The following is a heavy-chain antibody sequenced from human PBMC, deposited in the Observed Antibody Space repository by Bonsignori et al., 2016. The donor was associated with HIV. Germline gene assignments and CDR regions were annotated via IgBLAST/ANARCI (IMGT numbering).Heavy chain of an antibody. CDR2: INPNSGGT. D-gene: IGHD2-15*01. Sequence: WVRQAPGQGLEWMGWINPNSGGTNYAQKFQGRVTMTRDTSISTAYMELSRLRSDDTAVYYCATAFSWTTDYWGQGTLVTVSS. V-gene: IGHV1-2*02. CDR3: ATAFSWTTDY. J-gene: IGHJ4*02.